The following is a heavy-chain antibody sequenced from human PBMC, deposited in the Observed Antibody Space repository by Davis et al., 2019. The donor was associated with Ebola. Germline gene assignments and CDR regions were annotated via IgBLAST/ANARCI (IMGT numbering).Heavy chain of an antibody. CDR2: ISYDGNKE. CDR3: AKDLAYGSGNYNSYLGH. J-gene: IGHJ4*02. Sequence: GGSLRLSCVASGFNFRTYSMHWVRQAPGKGLEWVASISYDGNKEYYADSVKGRFTISRDNSKNTLFLQMDSLRVEDTAVYYCAKDLAYGSGNYNSYLGHWGQGTLVTVSS. D-gene: IGHD3-10*01. CDR1: GFNFRTYS. V-gene: IGHV3-30-3*01.